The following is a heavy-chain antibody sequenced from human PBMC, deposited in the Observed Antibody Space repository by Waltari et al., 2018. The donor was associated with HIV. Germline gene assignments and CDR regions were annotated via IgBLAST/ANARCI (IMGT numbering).Heavy chain of an antibody. Sequence: EVQLVESGGGLVQPGRALGLFCAASGYIFEDYGMHWVRQAPGKGLEWVSGISWDSGSIGYADSVKGRFTISRDNAKNSLYLQMNSLRPEDTALYYCAKDLTYSNYEGFDYWGQGTLVTVSS. CDR1: GYIFEDYG. J-gene: IGHJ4*02. V-gene: IGHV3-9*01. D-gene: IGHD4-4*01. CDR3: AKDLTYSNYEGFDY. CDR2: ISWDSGSI.